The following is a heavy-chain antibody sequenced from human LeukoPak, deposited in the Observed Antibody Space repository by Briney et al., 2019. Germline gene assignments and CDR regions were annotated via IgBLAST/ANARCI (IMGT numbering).Heavy chain of an antibody. CDR3: ARDGDILTGSFDY. Sequence: PGRSLRLSCAASGFTFSSYGMHWVRQAPGKGLEWVAVIWYDGSNKYYADSVKGRFTISSDNSKNTLYLQMNSLRAEDTAVYYCARDGDILTGSFDYWGQGTLVTVSS. CDR2: IWYDGSNK. CDR1: GFTFSSYG. J-gene: IGHJ4*02. D-gene: IGHD3-9*01. V-gene: IGHV3-33*01.